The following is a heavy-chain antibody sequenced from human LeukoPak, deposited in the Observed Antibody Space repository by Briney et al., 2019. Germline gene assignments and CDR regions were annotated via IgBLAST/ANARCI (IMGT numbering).Heavy chain of an antibody. Sequence: ASVKVSCKASGYTFSTSTMHWVRQVPGQRLEWMGCINAGNDNTKFSERFQGRVTITRDTSASTVYMELSSLRSEDTAVYYCARDLISGDWTWDIWGQGTMVTVSS. J-gene: IGHJ3*02. CDR2: INAGNDNT. V-gene: IGHV1-3*01. D-gene: IGHD2-21*02. CDR3: ARDLISGDWTWDI. CDR1: GYTFSTST.